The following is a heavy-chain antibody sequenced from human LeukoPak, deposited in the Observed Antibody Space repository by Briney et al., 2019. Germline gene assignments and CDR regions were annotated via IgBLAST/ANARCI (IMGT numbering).Heavy chain of an antibody. Sequence: SETLSLTCTVSGGSTRGSSYYWGWIRQPPGKDLEWIGSNSYSGTTYYNPSLESRVIISVDTSKNQFSLKLSSVTAADTAVYYCARVDVFGVVSSDYYYYYMDVWGKGTTVTVSS. CDR1: GGSTRGSSYY. D-gene: IGHD3-3*01. CDR3: ARVDVFGVVSSDYYYYYMDV. V-gene: IGHV4-39*01. CDR2: NSYSGTT. J-gene: IGHJ6*03.